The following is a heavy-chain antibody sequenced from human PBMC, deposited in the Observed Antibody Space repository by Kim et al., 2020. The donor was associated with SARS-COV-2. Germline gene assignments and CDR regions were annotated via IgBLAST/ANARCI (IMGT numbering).Heavy chain of an antibody. D-gene: IGHD6-13*01. J-gene: IGHJ3*02. CDR3: ARDPGYSSSWVGYDDAFAI. Sequence: GGSLRLSCAASGFTFSSYSMNWVRQAPGKGLEWVSSISSSSSYIYYADSVKGRFTISRDNAKNSLYLQMNSLRAEDTAVYYCARDPGYSSSWVGYDDAFAIWGQGTIVTVSS. V-gene: IGHV3-21*01. CDR2: ISSSSSYI. CDR1: GFTFSSYS.